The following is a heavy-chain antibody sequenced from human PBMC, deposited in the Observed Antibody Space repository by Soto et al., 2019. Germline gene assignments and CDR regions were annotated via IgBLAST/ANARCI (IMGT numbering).Heavy chain of an antibody. J-gene: IGHJ4*02. D-gene: IGHD1-1*01. CDR3: ARGWNHYLFDY. CDR2: ISVYTTNT. CDR1: GYTFTSYD. V-gene: IGHV1-18*01. Sequence: QVQLVQSGAEVKKPGASVKVSCKASGYTFTSYDIVWVRQAPGQGLEWMGRISVYTTNTNYAQKVQGKVPMTIDTSARTAYMEPRSLRSHDTAVYYCARGWNHYLFDYWGQVTLVTVSA.